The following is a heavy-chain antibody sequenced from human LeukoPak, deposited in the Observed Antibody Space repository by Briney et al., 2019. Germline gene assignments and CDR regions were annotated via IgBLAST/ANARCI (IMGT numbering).Heavy chain of an antibody. CDR2: ISYDGSNK. J-gene: IGHJ4*02. Sequence: GRSLRLSCAASGFTFSSYAMHWVRQAPGKGLEWVAVISYDGSNKYYADSVKGRFTISRDNSKNTLYLQMNSLRAEDTAVYYCARAQGEFSYFDYWGQGTLVTVSS. CDR1: GFTFSSYA. V-gene: IGHV3-30*01. CDR3: ARAQGEFSYFDY. D-gene: IGHD2-21*01.